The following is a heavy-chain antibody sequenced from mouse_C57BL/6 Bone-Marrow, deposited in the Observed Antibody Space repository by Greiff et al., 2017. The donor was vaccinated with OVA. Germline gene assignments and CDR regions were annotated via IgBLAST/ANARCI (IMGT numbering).Heavy chain of an antibody. J-gene: IGHJ1*03. Sequence: VQLQQSGPGLVQPSQRLSITCTVSGFSLTSYGVHWVRQSPGKGLEWLGVIWSGGSTDYNAAFISRLSISKDNSKSQVFFKMNSLQADDTAIYYCARNYPGFDVWGTGTTVTVSS. CDR3: ARNYPGFDV. CDR1: GFSLTSYG. CDR2: IWSGGST. V-gene: IGHV2-2*01.